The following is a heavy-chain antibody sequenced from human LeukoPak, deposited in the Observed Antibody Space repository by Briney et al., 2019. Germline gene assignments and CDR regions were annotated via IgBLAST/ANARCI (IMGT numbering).Heavy chain of an antibody. CDR3: AKGGSYAPLDY. CDR1: GFAFSSSA. J-gene: IGHJ4*02. V-gene: IGHV3-23*01. Sequence: GGSLRLSCTASGFAFSSSAMTWVRQAPGKGLEWVSAISDSGGDSIYTDSVKDRFTISRDNSKNTQYLQMNSLRAEDTALYYCAKGGSYAPLDYWGQGTLVTVSS. D-gene: IGHD1-26*01. CDR2: ISDSGGDS.